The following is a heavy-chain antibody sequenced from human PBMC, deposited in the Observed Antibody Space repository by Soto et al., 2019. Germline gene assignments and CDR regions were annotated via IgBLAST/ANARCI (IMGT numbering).Heavy chain of an antibody. Sequence: QVQLVQSGAEVKKPGASVKVSCRASGYTFTSYDINWVRQATGQGLEWMGWMNPNSGNTGYAQKFQGRVTMTRNTSISTAYMELSSLTPDDTAVYYCARSTNDYGDRHWGQGTLVTVSS. D-gene: IGHD4-17*01. CDR1: GYTFTSYD. CDR2: MNPNSGNT. CDR3: ARSTNDYGDRH. V-gene: IGHV1-8*01. J-gene: IGHJ4*02.